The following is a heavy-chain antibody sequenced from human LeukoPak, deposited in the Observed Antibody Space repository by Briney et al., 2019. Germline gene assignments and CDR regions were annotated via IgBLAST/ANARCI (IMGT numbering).Heavy chain of an antibody. V-gene: IGHV3-48*01. D-gene: IGHD1-26*01. Sequence: PGGSLRLSCAASGFTFSSYSMNWVRQAPGKGLEWVSYISSSSSTIYYADSVKGRFTISRDNAKNTLYLQMNSLRAEDTAVYYCARARGATLDAFDIWGQGTMVTVSS. CDR1: GFTFSSYS. J-gene: IGHJ3*02. CDR2: ISSSSSTI. CDR3: ARARGATLDAFDI.